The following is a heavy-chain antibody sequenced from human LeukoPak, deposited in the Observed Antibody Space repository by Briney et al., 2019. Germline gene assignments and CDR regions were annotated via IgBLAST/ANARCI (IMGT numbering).Heavy chain of an antibody. D-gene: IGHD5-18*01. CDR1: GGSLSGYY. CDR3: ARVPPRGYSYGRYLDY. V-gene: IGHV4-34*01. Sequence: PSETLSLTRAVYGGSLSGYYWSWIRQPPWKGLEWIGEINHSGSTNYNPSLKSRVTISVDTSKNQFSLKLSSVTAADTAVYYCARVPPRGYSYGRYLDYWGQGTLVTVSS. J-gene: IGHJ4*02. CDR2: INHSGST.